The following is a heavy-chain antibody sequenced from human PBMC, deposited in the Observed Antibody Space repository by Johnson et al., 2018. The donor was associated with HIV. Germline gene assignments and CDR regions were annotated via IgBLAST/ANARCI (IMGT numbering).Heavy chain of an antibody. V-gene: IGHV3-11*04. CDR1: GFTFSDHY. CDR2: ISSSGSTK. Sequence: QVQLVESGGGLVKPGGSLRLSCAASGFTFSDHYMSWIRQAPGKGLEWVSYISSSGSTKYYTDSLKGRLTISRDNAKNSLYLQMNSLRAEDTAGYYCARGGLGFQNIHDPFDIWGQGTMVTVSS. CDR3: ARGGLGFQNIHDPFDI. D-gene: IGHD1/OR15-1a*01. J-gene: IGHJ3*02.